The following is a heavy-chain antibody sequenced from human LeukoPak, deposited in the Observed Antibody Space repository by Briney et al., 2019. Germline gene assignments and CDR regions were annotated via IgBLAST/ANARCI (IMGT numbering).Heavy chain of an antibody. CDR1: GGSISSYY. V-gene: IGHV4-4*07. Sequence: PSETLSLTCTVSGGSISSYYWSWIRQPAGKGLEWIGRIYTSGSTNYNPSLKSRVTMSVDTSKNQFSLKLSSVTAADTAVYYCARGPHCSSTSCYTRYYYYYYTDVWGKGTTVTVSS. CDR2: IYTSGST. CDR3: ARGPHCSSTSCYTRYYYYYYTDV. J-gene: IGHJ6*03. D-gene: IGHD2-2*02.